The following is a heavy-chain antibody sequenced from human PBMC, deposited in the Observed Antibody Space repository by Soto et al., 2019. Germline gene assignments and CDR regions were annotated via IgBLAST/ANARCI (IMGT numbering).Heavy chain of an antibody. Sequence: SETLSLTCTVSGGSISSSSYYWGWIRQPPGKGLEWIGSIYYSGSTYYNPSLKSRVTISVDTSKNQFSLKLSSVTAADTAVYYCARTGAAGTPSFDYWGQGTLVTSPQ. J-gene: IGHJ4*02. D-gene: IGHD6-13*01. CDR3: ARTGAAGTPSFDY. CDR2: IYYSGST. CDR1: GGSISSSSYY. V-gene: IGHV4-39*01.